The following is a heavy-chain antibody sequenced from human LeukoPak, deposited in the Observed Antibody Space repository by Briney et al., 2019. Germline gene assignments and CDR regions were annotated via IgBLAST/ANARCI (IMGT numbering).Heavy chain of an antibody. CDR1: GGSISNNNW. D-gene: IGHD3-16*01. CDR3: ARERSAYDDC. V-gene: IGHV4-4*02. CDR2: IYYSGST. J-gene: IGHJ4*02. Sequence: PSETLSLTCAVSGGSISNNNWWSWVRQPPGKGLEWIGSIYYSGSTFYNPSLKSRLTFSLDTSKNQFSLKLSSVTAADTAMYYCARERSAYDDCWGQGTLVTVSS.